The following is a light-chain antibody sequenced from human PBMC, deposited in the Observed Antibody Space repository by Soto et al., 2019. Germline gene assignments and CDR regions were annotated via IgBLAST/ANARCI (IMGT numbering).Light chain of an antibody. CDR3: QQHSNWPLFT. J-gene: IGKJ3*01. Sequence: EIVLTQSPATLSLSPGERATLSCRASQSVSSDLAWYQQKPGQAPRLLIYDASNRATGIPARFSGSGSGTDFTLTISSLEPEDFSVYYCQQHSNWPLFTFGPGTKVDIK. CDR1: QSVSSD. V-gene: IGKV3-11*01. CDR2: DAS.